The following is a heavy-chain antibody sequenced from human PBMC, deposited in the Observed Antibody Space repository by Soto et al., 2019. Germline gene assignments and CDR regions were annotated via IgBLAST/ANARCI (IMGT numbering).Heavy chain of an antibody. Sequence: QVQLQESGPGLVKPSQTLSLTCTVSGGSISSGGYYWSWIRQHPGKGLEWIGYIYYSGSTYYNPSLKSRVTISVDTSNNQFSLKLSSVTAADTAVYYCARASMVRGVPSFDYWGQGTLVTVSS. CDR3: ARASMVRGVPSFDY. CDR2: IYYSGST. V-gene: IGHV4-31*03. CDR1: GGSISSGGYY. J-gene: IGHJ4*02. D-gene: IGHD3-10*01.